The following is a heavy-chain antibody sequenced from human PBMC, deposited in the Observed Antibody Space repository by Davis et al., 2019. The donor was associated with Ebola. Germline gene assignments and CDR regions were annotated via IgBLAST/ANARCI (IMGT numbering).Heavy chain of an antibody. J-gene: IGHJ4*02. D-gene: IGHD3-22*01. CDR3: ARVVQYYYDSSGYSTPYYFDY. CDR2: IYYSGNT. Sequence: SETLSLTCTVSGGSISSSSYYWGWIRQPPGKGLEWIGSIYYSGNTYYNPSLKSRVTISVDTSKNQFSLKLSSVTAADTAVYYCARVVQYYYDSSGYSTPYYFDYWGQGTLVTVSS. CDR1: GGSISSSSYY. V-gene: IGHV4-39*01.